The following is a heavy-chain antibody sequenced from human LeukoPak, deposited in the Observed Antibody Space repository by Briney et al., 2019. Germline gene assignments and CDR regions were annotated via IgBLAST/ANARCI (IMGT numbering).Heavy chain of an antibody. D-gene: IGHD1-26*01. Sequence: PGGSLRLSCAASGFTFSSYGMNWVRQAPGKGLEWVSSISSSSSYIYYADSVKGRFTISRDNAKNSLYLQMNSLRAEDTAVYYCAKGNIVGATLSSWFDPWGQGTLVTVSS. CDR2: ISSSSSYI. J-gene: IGHJ5*02. CDR1: GFTFSSYG. V-gene: IGHV3-21*01. CDR3: AKGNIVGATLSSWFDP.